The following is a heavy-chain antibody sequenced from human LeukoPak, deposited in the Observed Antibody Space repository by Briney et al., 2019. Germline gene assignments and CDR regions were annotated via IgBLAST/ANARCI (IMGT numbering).Heavy chain of an antibody. J-gene: IGHJ3*02. Sequence: ASVKASCKASGYTFTGYYMHWVRQAPGQGLEWMGWINPNSGGTNYAQKFQGRVTITRNTSISTAYMELNSLRSEDTAVYYCAITMIVVVGAFDIWGQGTMVTVSS. CDR1: GYTFTGYY. CDR3: AITMIVVVGAFDI. D-gene: IGHD3-22*01. CDR2: INPNSGGT. V-gene: IGHV1-2*02.